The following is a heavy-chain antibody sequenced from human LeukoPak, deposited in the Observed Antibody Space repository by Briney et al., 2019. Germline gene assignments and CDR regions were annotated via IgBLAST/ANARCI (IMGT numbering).Heavy chain of an antibody. D-gene: IGHD6-13*01. CDR3: AREAPAGYYCGMDV. J-gene: IGHJ6*02. V-gene: IGHV1-69*04. Sequence: SVKVSCKASGGSFSYNTISWVRQAPGQGLEWMGRIIPMFNVAEYSQNFLGRLTITADKSTNTAYMELSSLRSEDTAVYFRAREAPAGYYCGMDVWGQGTTVTVSS. CDR1: GGSFSYNT. CDR2: IIPMFNVA.